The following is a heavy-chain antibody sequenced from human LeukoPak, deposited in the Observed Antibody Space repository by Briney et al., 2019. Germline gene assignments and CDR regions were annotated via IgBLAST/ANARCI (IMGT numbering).Heavy chain of an antibody. J-gene: IGHJ4*02. D-gene: IGHD3-10*01. Sequence: SETLSLTCAVYGGSFSGYYWSWIRQPPGKGLEWIGEINHSGSTNYNPSLTSRVTISIDTSNKQYSLRLSSVTAADTAVYYCARGRLYITMGRGVTNAPYFDYWGQGTLVTVSS. CDR3: ARGRLYITMGRGVTNAPYFDY. CDR1: GGSFSGYY. CDR2: INHSGST. V-gene: IGHV4-34*01.